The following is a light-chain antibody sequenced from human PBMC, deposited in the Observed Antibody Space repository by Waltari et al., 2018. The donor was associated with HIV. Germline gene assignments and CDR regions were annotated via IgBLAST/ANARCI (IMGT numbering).Light chain of an antibody. CDR1: NSNIGSNT. J-gene: IGLJ3*02. Sequence: VTISCSGSNSNIGSNTVSWYQQLPGTAPKLLIYSDDQRPSGVPDRFSGSKSGTSASLAISGLQSEDEADYYCAVWDDGLNGPEFGGGTKLTVL. V-gene: IGLV1-44*01. CDR2: SDD. CDR3: AVWDDGLNGPE.